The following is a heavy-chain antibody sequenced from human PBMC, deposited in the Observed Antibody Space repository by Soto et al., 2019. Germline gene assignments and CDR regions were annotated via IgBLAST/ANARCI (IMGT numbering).Heavy chain of an antibody. D-gene: IGHD3-22*01. J-gene: IGHJ4*02. V-gene: IGHV1-18*01. CDR3: ARDRYYYDSSGYYSLDY. Sequence: ASVKVSCKASGYTFTSYAMHWVRQAPGQGLEWMGWISAYNGNTNYAQKLQGRVTMTTDTSTSTAYMELRSLRSDDTAVYYCARDRYYYDSSGYYSLDYWGQGTLVTVSS. CDR1: GYTFTSYA. CDR2: ISAYNGNT.